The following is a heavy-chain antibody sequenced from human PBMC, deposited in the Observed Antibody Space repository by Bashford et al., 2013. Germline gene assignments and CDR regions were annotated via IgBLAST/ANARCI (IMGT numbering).Heavy chain of an antibody. D-gene: IGHD2-2*01. CDR3: ARCQPEVVPAATSYYYYYGMDV. J-gene: IGHJ6*02. V-gene: IGHV5-51*01. Sequence: WVRQMPGKGLEWMGIIYPRDSDTRYSPSFQGQVTFSADKSISTAYLKMRSVTAADTAVYYCARCQPEVVPAATSYYYYYGMDVWGQGTTVTVSS. CDR2: IYPRDSDT.